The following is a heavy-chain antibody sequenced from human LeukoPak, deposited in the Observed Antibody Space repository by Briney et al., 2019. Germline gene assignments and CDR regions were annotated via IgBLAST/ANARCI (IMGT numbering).Heavy chain of an antibody. V-gene: IGHV1-2*02. CDR2: INPNRGDT. Sequence: ASVKVSCKASGDTFSSYYMYWVRQAPGQGLEWMGWINPNRGDTNYAQKFQGRVTVTRDTSISTAYMELSRLRSDDTAVYYCPRVSNRVYGSGSYHFDYWGQGTLVTVSS. J-gene: IGHJ4*02. CDR3: PRVSNRVYGSGSYHFDY. D-gene: IGHD3-10*01. CDR1: GDTFSSYY.